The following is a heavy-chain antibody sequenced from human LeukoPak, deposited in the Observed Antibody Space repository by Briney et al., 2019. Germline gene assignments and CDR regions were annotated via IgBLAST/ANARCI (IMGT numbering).Heavy chain of an antibody. CDR3: ASDYDSSGWPRGYFQH. CDR1: GGTFSSYA. D-gene: IGHD6-19*01. V-gene: IGHV1-69*06. CDR2: IIPIFGTA. J-gene: IGHJ1*01. Sequence: SVKVSCKASGGTFSSYAISWVRQAPGQGLEWMGGIIPIFGTANYAQKFQGRVTITADKSTSTAYMELSSLRSEDTAVYYCASDYDSSGWPRGYFQHWGQGTLVTVSS.